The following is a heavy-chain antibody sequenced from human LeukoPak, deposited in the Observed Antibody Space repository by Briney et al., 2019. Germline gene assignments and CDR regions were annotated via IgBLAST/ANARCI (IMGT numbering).Heavy chain of an antibody. J-gene: IGHJ3*02. V-gene: IGHV4-59*01. CDR3: ARALPGDAFDI. CDR1: GGSISSYY. CDR2: IYYSGST. Sequence: SETLPLTCTVSGGSISSYYWSWIRQPPGKGLEWIGYIYYSGSTNYNPSLKSRVTISVDTSKNQFSLKPSSVTAADTAVYYCARALPGDAFDIWGQGTMVTVSS.